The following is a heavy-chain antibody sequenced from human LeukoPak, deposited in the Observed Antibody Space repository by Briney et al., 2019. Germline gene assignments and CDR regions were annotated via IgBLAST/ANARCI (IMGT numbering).Heavy chain of an antibody. Sequence: SETLSLTCTVSGGSISNYYWSWIRQPPGEGLEWIGYIYYSGSTNYNPSRKSRVTMSIDTSKNPFPLNLTSVTATDTAVYYCARGGLGGITAYSNYLFDYWGQGTLVTVSS. D-gene: IGHD4-11*01. CDR2: IYYSGST. CDR3: ARGGLGGITAYSNYLFDY. V-gene: IGHV4-59*08. CDR1: GGSISNYY. J-gene: IGHJ4*02.